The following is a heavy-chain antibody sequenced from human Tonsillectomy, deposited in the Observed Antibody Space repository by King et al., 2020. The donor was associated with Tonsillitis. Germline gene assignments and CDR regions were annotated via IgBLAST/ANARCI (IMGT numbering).Heavy chain of an antibody. CDR3: ARYYGSGSYSYYNWFDP. J-gene: IGHJ5*02. CDR2: IYYSGST. V-gene: IGHV4-59*01. Sequence: QLQESGPGLVKPSETLSLTCTVSGGSINSYYWSWIRQPPGKGLEWIGYIYYSGSTDYNPSLKSRITISVDTSKNQFSLKLSSVTAADTAVYYCARYYGSGSYSYYNWFDPWGQGTLVTVSS. D-gene: IGHD3-10*01. CDR1: GGSINSYY.